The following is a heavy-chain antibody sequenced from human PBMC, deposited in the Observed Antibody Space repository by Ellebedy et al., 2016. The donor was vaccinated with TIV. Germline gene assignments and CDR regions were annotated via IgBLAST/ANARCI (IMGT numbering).Heavy chain of an antibody. CDR2: IIPIFGTA. Sequence: SVKVSXXASGGTFSSYAISWVRQAPGQGLEWMGGIIPIFGTANYAQKFQGRVTITADESTSTAYMELSSLRSEDTAVYYCARDRWVWSSSVTGFQHWGQGTLVTVSS. CDR1: GGTFSSYA. V-gene: IGHV1-69*13. D-gene: IGHD6-13*01. CDR3: ARDRWVWSSSVTGFQH. J-gene: IGHJ1*01.